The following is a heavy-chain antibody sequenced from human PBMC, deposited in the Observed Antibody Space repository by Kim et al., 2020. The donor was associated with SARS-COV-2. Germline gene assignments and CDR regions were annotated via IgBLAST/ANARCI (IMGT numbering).Heavy chain of an antibody. CDR2: ISAYNGNT. D-gene: IGHD6-13*01. CDR1: GYTFTSYG. J-gene: IGHJ5*02. Sequence: ASVKVSCKASGYTFTSYGISWVRQAPGQGLEWMGWISAYNGNTNYAQKLQGRVTMTTDTSTSTAYMELRSLRSDDTAVYYCASDRPTQQLTRGWFDPWGQGTLVTVSS. V-gene: IGHV1-18*01. CDR3: ASDRPTQQLTRGWFDP.